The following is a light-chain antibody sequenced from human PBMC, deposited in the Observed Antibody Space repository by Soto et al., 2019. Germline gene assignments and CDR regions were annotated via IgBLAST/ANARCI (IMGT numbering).Light chain of an antibody. CDR2: WAS. CDR3: QQYYSRPLT. Sequence: DIVMTQSPDSLAVSLGERATINCKSSQSLLKTSNNNNYLAWYQQRPGQSPKLLIYWASTREYGVPDRFSGIGSGTSFSLTISSLQAEDVAVYYCQQYYSRPLTFGGGTRVEIK. J-gene: IGKJ4*01. V-gene: IGKV4-1*01. CDR1: QSLLKTSNNNNY.